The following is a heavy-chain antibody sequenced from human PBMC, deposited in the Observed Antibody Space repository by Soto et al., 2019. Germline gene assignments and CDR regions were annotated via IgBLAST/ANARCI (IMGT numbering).Heavy chain of an antibody. Sequence: GGSLRLSCAASGFTFSSYAMSWVRQAPGKGLEWVSAISGSGGSTYYADSVKGRFTISRDNSKNTLYLQMNSLRAEDTAVYYCAKDFRIYGDPGGVFDYWGQGTLVTVSS. J-gene: IGHJ4*02. D-gene: IGHD4-17*01. V-gene: IGHV3-23*01. CDR3: AKDFRIYGDPGGVFDY. CDR2: ISGSGGST. CDR1: GFTFSSYA.